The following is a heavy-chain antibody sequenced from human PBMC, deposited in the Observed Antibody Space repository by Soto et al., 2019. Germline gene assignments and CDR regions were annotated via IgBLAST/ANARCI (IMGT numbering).Heavy chain of an antibody. CDR3: AKDWGSSDWFNWFNP. CDR2: ISHSGTTK. D-gene: IGHD6-19*01. J-gene: IGHJ5*02. CDR1: GFSVANTG. Sequence: QVQLVESGGGVVQPGGSLKVACAASGFSVANTGMHWVRHAPGKGLEWLAMISHSGTTKMYCDSVKGRFTIYRDNAKNTLYLQMTTLRPEDTAIYYCAKDWGSSDWFNWFNPWGQGVLVTVSS. V-gene: IGHV3-30*18.